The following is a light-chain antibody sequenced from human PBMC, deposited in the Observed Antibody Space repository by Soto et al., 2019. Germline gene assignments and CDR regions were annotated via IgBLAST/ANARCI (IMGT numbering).Light chain of an antibody. CDR1: QSVSSN. CDR3: QQYNNWPGT. J-gene: IGKJ2*01. V-gene: IGKV3-15*01. CDR2: GAS. Sequence: EIVMTQSPATLSVSPGERATLSCRASQSVSSNLAWYQQKPGQAPRLLIYGASTRATGIPARFSGSGSGTEVTLTISSLQFEDFAVYYCQQYNNWPGTFGQGTKLEIK.